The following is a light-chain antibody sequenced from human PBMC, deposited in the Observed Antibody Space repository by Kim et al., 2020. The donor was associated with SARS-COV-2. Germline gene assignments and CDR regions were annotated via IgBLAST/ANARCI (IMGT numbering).Light chain of an antibody. Sequence: RVTLSCAGSSSNIGAGYDVHWDQQVPGRAPKLLIFADTRRPSGVPDRLSGSKSGTSASLAITGLQAEDEADYYCQSYDSRLSGWVFGGGTQLTVL. J-gene: IGLJ3*02. CDR1: SSNIGAGYD. CDR2: ADT. CDR3: QSYDSRLSGWV. V-gene: IGLV1-40*01.